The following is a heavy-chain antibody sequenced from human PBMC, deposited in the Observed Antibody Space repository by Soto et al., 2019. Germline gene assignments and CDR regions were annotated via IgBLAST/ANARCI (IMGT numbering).Heavy chain of an antibody. V-gene: IGHV4-38-2*01. CDR2: IYHSGST. J-gene: IGHJ6*02. CDR3: AGVRSRTIYIPYYYGMDV. Sequence: SETLSLTCAVSGYSISSGYYWGWIRQPPGKGLEWIGSIYHSGSTYYNPSLKSRVTISVDTSKNRFSLKLSSVTAADTAVYYCAGVRSRTIYIPYYYGMDVWGQGTTVTVSS. D-gene: IGHD2-2*02. CDR1: GYSISSGYY.